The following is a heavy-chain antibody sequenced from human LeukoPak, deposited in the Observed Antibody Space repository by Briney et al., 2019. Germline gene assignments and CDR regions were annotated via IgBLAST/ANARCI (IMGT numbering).Heavy chain of an antibody. CDR3: ARQGVLRYFDWLSSTDAFDI. Sequence: GESLKISCKGSGYSFTSYWIGWVRQMPGKGLESMGIIYPGDSATRYSPSFQGQVTISADKSISTAYLQWSSLKASDTAMYYCARQGVLRYFDWLSSTDAFDIWGQGTMVTVSS. CDR2: IYPGDSAT. V-gene: IGHV5-51*01. CDR1: GYSFTSYW. J-gene: IGHJ3*02. D-gene: IGHD3-9*01.